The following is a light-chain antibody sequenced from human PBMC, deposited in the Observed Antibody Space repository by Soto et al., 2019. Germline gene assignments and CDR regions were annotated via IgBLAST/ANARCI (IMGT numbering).Light chain of an antibody. J-gene: IGLJ1*01. Sequence: QSALTQPASVSGSPGQSITISCTGTSSDVGGYKHVSWYQHHPGKAPKLMIYEVSNRPAGVSNRFSGSKSGYTASLTISGFQAEDEADYYCTSQRSRGTRVFGTGTKLTVL. CDR2: EVS. CDR1: SSDVGGYKH. V-gene: IGLV2-14*01. CDR3: TSQRSRGTRV.